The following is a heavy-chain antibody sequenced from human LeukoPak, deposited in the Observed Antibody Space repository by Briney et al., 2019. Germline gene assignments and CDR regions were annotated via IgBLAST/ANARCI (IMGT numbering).Heavy chain of an antibody. D-gene: IGHD3-22*01. CDR2: ISSSSSYI. CDR1: GFTFSSYS. Sequence: GGSLRLSCAASGFTFSSYSMNWVRQAPGKGLEWVSSISSSSSYIYYADSVKGRFTISRDNAKNSLYLQMNSLRAEDTAVYYCASEMGPDSSGYYYVARLQDYWGQGTLVTVSS. J-gene: IGHJ4*02. CDR3: ASEMGPDSSGYYYVARLQDY. V-gene: IGHV3-21*01.